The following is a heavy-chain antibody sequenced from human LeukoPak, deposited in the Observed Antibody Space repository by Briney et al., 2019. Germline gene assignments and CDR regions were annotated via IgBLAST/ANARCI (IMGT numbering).Heavy chain of an antibody. V-gene: IGHV3-7*01. CDR3: VTTTRGYSRDY. Sequence: GGSLRLSCAAYGFTFSNSWMSWVRQAPGKGLEWVANINQGGNDKQYVDSMKGRFSISRDNAKNSLFLQMDGLRVEDTAVYYCVTTTRGYSRDYWGQGALVTVSS. CDR2: INQGGNDK. J-gene: IGHJ4*02. CDR1: GFTFSNSW. D-gene: IGHD3-22*01.